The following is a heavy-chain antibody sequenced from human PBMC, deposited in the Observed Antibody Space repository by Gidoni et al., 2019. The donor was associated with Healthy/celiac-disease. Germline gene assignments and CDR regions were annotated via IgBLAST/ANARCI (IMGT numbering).Heavy chain of an antibody. V-gene: IGHV4-34*01. CDR2: INHSGRT. CDR1: GGSFRGHS. J-gene: IGHJ1*01. CDR3: ARGDTVVVPAAIHRIEYFQH. D-gene: IGHD2-2*01. Sequence: QVQLQQWGAGLLKPSETLSLSCAVYGGSFRGHSWSWIRQPPGKGLEWIGEINHSGRTNFNPSLKSRVTISLDTSKNQFSLKLSSVTAADTAVYYCARGDTVVVPAAIHRIEYFQHWGQGTPVTVSS.